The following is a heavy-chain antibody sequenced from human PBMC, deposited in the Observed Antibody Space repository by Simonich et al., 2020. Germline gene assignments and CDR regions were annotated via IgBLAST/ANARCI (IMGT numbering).Heavy chain of an antibody. CDR1: GYSISSGYY. D-gene: IGHD6-13*01. CDR3: ARVGYSNYYYYGMDV. Sequence: QVQLQESGPGLVKPSETLSLTCAVSGYSISSGYYWGWIRKPPGKGLEWIGSIYHSGITYYNPSLKSRVTISVDTSKNQFSLKLSSVTAADTAVYYCARVGYSNYYYYGMDVWGQGTTVTVSS. CDR2: IYHSGIT. J-gene: IGHJ6*02. V-gene: IGHV4-38-2*01.